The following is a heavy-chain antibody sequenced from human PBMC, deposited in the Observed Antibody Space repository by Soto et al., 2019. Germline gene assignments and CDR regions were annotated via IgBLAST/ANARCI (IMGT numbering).Heavy chain of an antibody. CDR1: GFTFSSYG. J-gene: IGHJ4*02. CDR2: ISYDGGNE. V-gene: IGHV3-30*18. D-gene: IGHD1-26*01. CDR3: AKDRYSGTYPTDFDY. Sequence: GGSLRLSCAGSGFTFSSYGIHWVRQAPGKGLEWVALISYDGGNEKYTESVKDRFTISRDDSHNVAYLQMSSLRTEDTAMYYCAKDRYSGTYPTDFDYWGQGSLVTVSS.